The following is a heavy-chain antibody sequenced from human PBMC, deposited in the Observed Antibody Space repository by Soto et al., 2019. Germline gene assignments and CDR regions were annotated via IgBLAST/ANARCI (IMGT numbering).Heavy chain of an antibody. V-gene: IGHV6-1*01. CDR3: ARGSWDDVSGHYYMDV. J-gene: IGHJ6*03. D-gene: IGHD1-1*01. CDR2: TYYRSKWYN. CDR1: GDSVSSNSAG. Sequence: QVQLQQSGPGLVKPSQTLSLTCDISGDSVSSNSAGWNWIRQTPSRGLEWLRRTYYRSKWYNNYAVSVKSRVSVNPDTAKNQFSLQLNSVTPEDTAVYYCARGSWDDVSGHYYMDVWGKGTTVTVSS.